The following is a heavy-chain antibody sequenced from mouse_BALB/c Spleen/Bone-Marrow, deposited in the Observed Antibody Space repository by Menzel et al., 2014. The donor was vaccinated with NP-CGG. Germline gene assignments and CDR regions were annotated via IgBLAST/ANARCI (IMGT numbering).Heavy chain of an antibody. Sequence: EVHLVESGAELVKPGASVKLSCTASGFNIKDTYMHWVKQRPEQGLEWIGRIDPANGNTKYDPKFQGKATITADTSSNTAYLQLSSLTSEDTAVYYCANYYYGYYFDSLGQGTTLTVSS. V-gene: IGHV14-3*02. CDR3: ANYYYGYYFDS. D-gene: IGHD1-1*01. CDR1: GFNIKDTY. J-gene: IGHJ2*01. CDR2: IDPANGNT.